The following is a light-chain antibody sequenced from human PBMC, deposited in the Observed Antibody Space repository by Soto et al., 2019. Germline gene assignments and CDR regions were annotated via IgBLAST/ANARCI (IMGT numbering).Light chain of an antibody. Sequence: EIVLTQSPGTLSLSPGERATLSCRASHYISSDLAWYQHKPGQAPRLLIYGASTRATGIPARFSGSGSGTEFTLTISSLQSEDFAVYYCHQYDNWLTFGGGTKVDIK. CDR3: HQYDNWLT. CDR2: GAS. V-gene: IGKV3-15*01. CDR1: HYISSD. J-gene: IGKJ4*01.